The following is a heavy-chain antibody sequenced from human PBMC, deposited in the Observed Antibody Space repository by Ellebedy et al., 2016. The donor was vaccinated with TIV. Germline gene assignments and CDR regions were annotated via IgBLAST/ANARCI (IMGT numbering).Heavy chain of an antibody. D-gene: IGHD3-22*01. V-gene: IGHV1-46*01. CDR2: INPTSGSS. Sequence: ASVKVSCKASGYTFTSYFLYWVRQAPGQGLEWMGIINPTSGSSNYAQKFQGRVTMTRDTSTSTVYMDLSNLRSEDTAVYYFARGDNYYYYSSGYYYSYWGQGTLVTVSS. CDR1: GYTFTSYF. J-gene: IGHJ4*02. CDR3: ARGDNYYYYSSGYYYSY.